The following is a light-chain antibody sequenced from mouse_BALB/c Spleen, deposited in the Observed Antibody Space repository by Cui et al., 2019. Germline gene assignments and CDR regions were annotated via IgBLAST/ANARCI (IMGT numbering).Light chain of an antibody. Sequence: QAVVTQESARTTSPGGTVILTCCSSNGAVTTTNYANWVQEKPDHLFTGLIGCTGNRAPGVPVRFSSSLIGDKAALTITGAQTEDDAMYFCALWYSTHLVFGGGTKLTVL. CDR2: CTG. CDR3: ALWYSTHLV. CDR1: NGAVTTTNY. J-gene: IGLJ1*01. V-gene: IGLV2*02.